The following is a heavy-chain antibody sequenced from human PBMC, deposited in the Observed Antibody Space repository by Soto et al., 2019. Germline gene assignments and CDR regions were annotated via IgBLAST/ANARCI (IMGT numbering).Heavy chain of an antibody. CDR2: VSYRSTYI. V-gene: IGHV3-21*01. CDR3: ARGEMAQEFDY. CDR1: GFTFITYS. D-gene: IGHD1-26*01. J-gene: IGHJ4*02. Sequence: SGGSLRLSCAASGFTFITYSMNWVRQAPGKGLEWVSSVSYRSTYIYYADSVKGRFTISRDNAKNSLYLQMNSLRAEDTAVYYCARGEMAQEFDYWGQGTLVTVSS.